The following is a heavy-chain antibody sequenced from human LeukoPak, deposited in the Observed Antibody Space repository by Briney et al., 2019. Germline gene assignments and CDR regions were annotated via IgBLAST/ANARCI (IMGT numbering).Heavy chain of an antibody. CDR3: ARGIHFRDVWHVRE. CDR2: ISGSGGTT. J-gene: IGHJ4*02. CDR1: GFTFSSYA. Sequence: GGSLRLSCAASGFTFSSYAMSWVRQAPGKGLEWVSAISGSGGTTSSADSVKGRFTISRDNSKNTLHLDMYNLRHDDTAIYYCARGIHFRDVWHVREWGQGTLLTVSS. D-gene: IGHD3-16*01. V-gene: IGHV3-23*01.